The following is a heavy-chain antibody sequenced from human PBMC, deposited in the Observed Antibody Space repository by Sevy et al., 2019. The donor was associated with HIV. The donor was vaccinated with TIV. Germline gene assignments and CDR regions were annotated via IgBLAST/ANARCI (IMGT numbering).Heavy chain of an antibody. D-gene: IGHD2-15*01. CDR3: AKDLGYCSGGSCFSFDV. V-gene: IGHV3-30*02. CDR2: IRYDGSNK. J-gene: IGHJ6*02. CDR1: GFTFSSYG. Sequence: GGSLRLSCAASGFTFSSYGMHWVRQAPGKGLEWVAFIRYDGSNKYYADSVKGRFTISRDNSKNTLYLQMNSLRAEDTAVSYCAKDLGYCSGGSCFSFDVWGQGTTVTVSS.